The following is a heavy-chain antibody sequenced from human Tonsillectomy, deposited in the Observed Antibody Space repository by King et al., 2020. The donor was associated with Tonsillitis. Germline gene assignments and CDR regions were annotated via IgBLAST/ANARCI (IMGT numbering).Heavy chain of an antibody. Sequence: VQLVESGGGLVQPGGSLKLSCAASGFTFSGSAMHWVRQASGKGLEWVGRIRSKANSYATAYAASVKGRFTISRDDSKNTAYLQMNSLKTEDTSVYYCTTLRWSGYCSSPSCLRGRYSGYYYGMVVWGQGTTVTVSS. CDR1: GFTFSGSA. D-gene: IGHD2-2*01. V-gene: IGHV3-73*01. CDR2: IRSKANSYAT. J-gene: IGHJ6*02. CDR3: TTLRWSGYCSSPSCLRGRYSGYYYGMVV.